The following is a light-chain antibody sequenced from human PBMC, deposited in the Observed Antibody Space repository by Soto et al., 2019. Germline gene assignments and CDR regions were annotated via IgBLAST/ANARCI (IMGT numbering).Light chain of an antibody. CDR3: QQYGSSPGT. J-gene: IGKJ1*01. CDR2: GAS. V-gene: IGKV3-20*01. CDR1: QSVSSSY. Sequence: IVRTQSPATLSLSRGERATLSCRASQSVSSSYLAWYQQKPGQAPRLLIYGASSRATGIPDRFSGSGSGTDFTLTISRLEPEDFAVYYCQQYGSSPGTFGQGTRVDIK.